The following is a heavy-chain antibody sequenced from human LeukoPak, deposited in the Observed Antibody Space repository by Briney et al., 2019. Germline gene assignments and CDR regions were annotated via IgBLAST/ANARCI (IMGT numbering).Heavy chain of an antibody. Sequence: GGSLRLSCAASGFTFSSYSMNWARQAPGKGLEWVSSISSSSSYIYYADSVKGRFTISRDNAKNSLYLQMNSLRAEDTAVYYCARSFGVVTPSHYWGQGTLVTVSS. CDR1: GFTFSSYS. J-gene: IGHJ4*02. CDR2: ISSSSSYI. V-gene: IGHV3-21*01. D-gene: IGHD3-3*01. CDR3: ARSFGVVTPSHY.